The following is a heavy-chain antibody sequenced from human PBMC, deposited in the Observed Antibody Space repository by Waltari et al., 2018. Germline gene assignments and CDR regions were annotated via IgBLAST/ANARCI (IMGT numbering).Heavy chain of an antibody. CDR2: VDPEDGET. V-gene: IGHV1-24*01. CDR3: ATSLYYDFWSGYGTLNY. D-gene: IGHD3-3*01. CDR1: GYTLTELS. J-gene: IGHJ4*02. Sequence: QVQLVQSGAEVKKPGASVKVSCKASGYTLTELSMHWVRQAPGKGLEWMGGVDPEDGETIYAQKFQGRVTMTEDTSTDTAYMELSSLRSEDTAVYYCATSLYYDFWSGYGTLNYWGQGTLVTVSS.